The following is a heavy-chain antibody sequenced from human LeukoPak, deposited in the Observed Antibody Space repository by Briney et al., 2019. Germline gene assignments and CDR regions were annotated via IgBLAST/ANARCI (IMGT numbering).Heavy chain of an antibody. CDR1: GGSISSGSYY. V-gene: IGHV4-61*02. D-gene: IGHD6-13*01. CDR2: IYTSGST. CDR3: ASGRAGIAAAGTALGY. J-gene: IGHJ4*02. Sequence: SQTVSLTCTVSGGSISSGSYYWSWTRQPAGKGLEWIGRIYTSGSTNYNPSLKSRVTISVDTSKNQFSLKLSSVTAADTAVYYCASGRAGIAAAGTALGYWGQGTLVTVSS.